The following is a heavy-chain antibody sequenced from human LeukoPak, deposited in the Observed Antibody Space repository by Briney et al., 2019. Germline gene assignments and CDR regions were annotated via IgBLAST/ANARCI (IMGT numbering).Heavy chain of an antibody. CDR3: ARISDDFWSGYLFDY. CDR2: IYTSGST. Sequence: SETLSLTCTVSGGSISSYYWSWIRQPAGKGLEWIGRIYTSGSTNYNPSLKSRVTMSVDTSKNQFSLKLSSVTAADTPVYYCARISDDFWSGYLFDYWGQGTLVTVSS. CDR1: GGSISSYY. D-gene: IGHD3-3*01. J-gene: IGHJ4*02. V-gene: IGHV4-4*07.